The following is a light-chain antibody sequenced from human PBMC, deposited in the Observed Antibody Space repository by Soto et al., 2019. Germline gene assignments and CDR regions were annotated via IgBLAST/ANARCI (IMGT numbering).Light chain of an antibody. CDR1: KLGDKY. V-gene: IGLV3-1*01. J-gene: IGLJ1*01. CDR3: QAWDSSTACYV. Sequence: SYELTQPPSVSVSPGQTASITCSGDKLGDKYACWYQQKPDQSPVLVIYQDSKRPSGIPERFSGSNSGNTATLTISGTQAMDEADYYCQAWDSSTACYVFGTGTKLTVL. CDR2: QDS.